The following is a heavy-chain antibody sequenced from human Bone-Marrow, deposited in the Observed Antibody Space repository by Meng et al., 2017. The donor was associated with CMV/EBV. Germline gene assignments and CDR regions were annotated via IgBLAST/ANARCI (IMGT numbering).Heavy chain of an antibody. V-gene: IGHV3-21*01. Sequence: GESLKISCAASGFTFSSYGMNWVRQAPGKGLEWVSSISSSSSYIYYADSVKGRFTISRDNAKNSLYLQMNSLRAEDTAVYYCARDFYAADHYWGQGTLVTVSS. CDR3: ARDFYAADHY. J-gene: IGHJ4*02. CDR2: ISSSSSYI. CDR1: GFTFSSYG. D-gene: IGHD3-16*01.